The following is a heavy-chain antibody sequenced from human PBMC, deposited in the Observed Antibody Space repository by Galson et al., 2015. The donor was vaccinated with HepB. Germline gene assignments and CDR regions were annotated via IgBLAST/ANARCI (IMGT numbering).Heavy chain of an antibody. V-gene: IGHV3-30*04. J-gene: IGHJ4*02. D-gene: IGHD6-19*01. CDR3: AREHPDFIAVAGPFDY. CDR2: ISYDGSNK. Sequence: SLRLSCAASGFTFSSYAMHWVRQAPGKGLEWVAVISYDGSNKYYADSVKGRFTISRDNSKNTLYLQMNSLRAEDTAVYYCAREHPDFIAVAGPFDYWGQGTLVTVSS. CDR1: GFTFSSYA.